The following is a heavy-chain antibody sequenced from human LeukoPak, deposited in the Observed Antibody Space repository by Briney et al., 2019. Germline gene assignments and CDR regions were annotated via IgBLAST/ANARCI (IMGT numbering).Heavy chain of an antibody. CDR1: GFTFSNAW. D-gene: IGHD3-3*01. V-gene: IGHV3-15*04. Sequence: GGSLRLSCAASGFTFSNAWMSWVRQAPGKGLEWVGRIESKTDGGTTDYAAPVKGRFTISRDDSKNTMYLQMNSLKTEDTAVYYCTTDQYYDFWSGYYTRPDYWGQGTLVTVSS. J-gene: IGHJ4*02. CDR2: IESKTDGGTT. CDR3: TTDQYYDFWSGYYTRPDY.